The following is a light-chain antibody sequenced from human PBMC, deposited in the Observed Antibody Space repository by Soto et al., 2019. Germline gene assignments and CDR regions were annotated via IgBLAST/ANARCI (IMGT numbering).Light chain of an antibody. Sequence: QSALTQPPSASGSPGQSVTISCTGTSSDVGGYNYVSWYQQHPGKAPKLMIYEVNKRPSGVPDRFSGSKSGNTASLTVSGLQADDEADYYCSSPAGSNRVVFGGGTKLTVL. J-gene: IGLJ2*01. CDR2: EVN. CDR1: SSDVGGYNY. V-gene: IGLV2-8*01. CDR3: SSPAGSNRVV.